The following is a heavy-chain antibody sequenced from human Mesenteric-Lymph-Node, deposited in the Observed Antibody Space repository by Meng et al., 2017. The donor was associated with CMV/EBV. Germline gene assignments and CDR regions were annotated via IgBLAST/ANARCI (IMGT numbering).Heavy chain of an antibody. D-gene: IGHD5-12*01. J-gene: IGHJ4*02. CDR3: ARDLGSGYERPFDY. CDR1: GFTFDDYG. Sequence: GESLKISCAASGFTFDDYGMSWVRQAPGKGLEWVSGINWNGGSTGYADSVKGRFTISRDNAKNSLYLQMNSLRAEDTALYYCARDLGSGYERPFDYWGQGTLVTVSS. CDR2: INWNGGST. V-gene: IGHV3-20*04.